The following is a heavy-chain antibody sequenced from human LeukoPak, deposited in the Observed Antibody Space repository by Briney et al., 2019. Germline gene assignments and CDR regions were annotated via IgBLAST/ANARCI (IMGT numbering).Heavy chain of an antibody. CDR2: MNPNSGNT. CDR3: ARGTYYYESSGYYSYYYMDV. V-gene: IGHV1-8*03. Sequence: GASVKVSCKASGYTFTSYDINCVRQATGQGLEWMGWMNPNSGNTGYAQKFQGRVTITRNTSISTAYMELSSLRSEDTAVYYCARGTYYYESSGYYSYYYMDVWGKGTTVTVSS. D-gene: IGHD3-22*01. CDR1: GYTFTSYD. J-gene: IGHJ6*03.